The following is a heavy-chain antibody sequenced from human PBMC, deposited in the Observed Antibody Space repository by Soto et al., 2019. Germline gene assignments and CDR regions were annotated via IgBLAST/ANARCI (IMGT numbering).Heavy chain of an antibody. D-gene: IGHD3-3*01. CDR1: GFTFSSYS. V-gene: IGHV3-48*02. CDR3: AGRETYYDFWSGYYTSDLYYYYYGMDV. Sequence: GGSLRLSCAASGFTFSSYSMNWVRQAPGKGLEWVSYISSSSSTIYYADSVKGRFTISRDNAKNSLYLQMNSLRDEDTAVYYCAGRETYYDFWSGYYTSDLYYYYYGMDVWGQGTTVTVSS. CDR2: ISSSSSTI. J-gene: IGHJ6*02.